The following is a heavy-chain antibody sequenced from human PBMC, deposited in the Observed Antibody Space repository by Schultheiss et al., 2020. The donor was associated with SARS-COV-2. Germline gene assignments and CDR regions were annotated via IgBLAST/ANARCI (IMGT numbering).Heavy chain of an antibody. CDR2: INPNSGGT. J-gene: IGHJ5*02. V-gene: IGHV1-2*02. Sequence: ASVKVSCKASGYTFTGYYMHWVRQAPGQGLEWMGWINPNSGGTNYAQKFQGRVTMTRNTSISTAYMELSSLRSDDTAVYYCARGSGIASNWFDPWGQGTLVTVSS. D-gene: IGHD6-13*01. CDR3: ARGSGIASNWFDP. CDR1: GYTFTGYY.